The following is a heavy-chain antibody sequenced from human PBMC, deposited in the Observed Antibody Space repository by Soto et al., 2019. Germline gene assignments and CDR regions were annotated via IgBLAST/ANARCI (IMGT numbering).Heavy chain of an antibody. CDR3: ARLKAVAGTFRGAFDI. D-gene: IGHD6-19*01. CDR2: INPSGGST. J-gene: IGHJ3*02. Sequence: ASVKVSCKASGYTFTSYYMHWVRQAPGQGLEWMGIINPSGGSTSYAQKFQGRVTMTRDTSTSTVYMELSSLRSEDLVVYYCARLKAVAGTFRGAFDIWGQGTMVTVSS. CDR1: GYTFTSYY. V-gene: IGHV1-46*01.